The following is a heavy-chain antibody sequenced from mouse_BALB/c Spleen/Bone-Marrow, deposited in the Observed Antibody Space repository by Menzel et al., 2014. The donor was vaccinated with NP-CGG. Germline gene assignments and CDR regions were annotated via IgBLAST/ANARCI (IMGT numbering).Heavy chain of an antibody. J-gene: IGHJ4*01. CDR3: ARHLYGNYGAMDY. CDR1: GFTFSDYY. CDR2: ISNGGGST. D-gene: IGHD2-1*01. Sequence: DVQLVESGGGLVQPGGSLKLSCATSGFTFSDYYMYWVRQTPEKRLEWVAYISNGGGSTYYPDTVKGRFTISRDNAKNTLYLQMSRLKSEDTAMYYCARHLYGNYGAMDYWGQGTSVTDSS. V-gene: IGHV5-12*02.